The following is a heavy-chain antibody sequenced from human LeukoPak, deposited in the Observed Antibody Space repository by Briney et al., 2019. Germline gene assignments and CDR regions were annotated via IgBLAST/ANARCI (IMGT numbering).Heavy chain of an antibody. CDR2: INAGNGNT. CDR1: GYTFTSYA. Sequence: ASVKVSCKASGYTFTSYAMRWVRQAPGQRLEWMGWINAGNGNTKYSQKFQGRVTITRDTSASTAYMELSSLRSEDTAVYYCARWSAYGSGSYFDYWGQGTLVAVSS. CDR3: ARWSAYGSGSYFDY. V-gene: IGHV1-3*01. J-gene: IGHJ4*02. D-gene: IGHD3-10*01.